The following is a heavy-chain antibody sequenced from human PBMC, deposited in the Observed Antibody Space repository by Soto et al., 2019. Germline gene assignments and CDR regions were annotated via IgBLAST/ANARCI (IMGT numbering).Heavy chain of an antibody. V-gene: IGHV3-13*01. CDR3: ARDMRYCSGGSCYSGVFGMDV. CDR2: IGAAGDT. D-gene: IGHD2-15*01. J-gene: IGHJ6*02. Sequence: EVQLVESGGGLVQPGGSLRLSCAASGFTFSSYDMHWVRQATGKGLECVSAIGAAGDTYYPGSVKCRFTISRENAKNSLYLQMNSRRAGETAVYYCARDMRYCSGGSCYSGVFGMDVWGQGTTVTVSS. CDR1: GFTFSSYD.